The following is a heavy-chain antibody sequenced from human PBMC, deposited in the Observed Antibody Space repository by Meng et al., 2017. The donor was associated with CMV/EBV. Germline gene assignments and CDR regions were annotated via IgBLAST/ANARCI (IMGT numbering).Heavy chain of an antibody. CDR3: ARGRVSSWYGTSYYYYGMDV. CDR1: GGSISSSSYY. J-gene: IGHJ6*02. D-gene: IGHD6-13*01. V-gene: IGHV4-39*01. Sequence: SETLSLTCTVSGGSISSSSYYWGWIRQPPGKGLEWIGSIYYSGSTYYNPSLKSRVTISVDTSKNQFSLKLSSVTAADTAVYYCARGRVSSWYGTSYYYYGMDVWGQGTTVTVSS. CDR2: IYYSGST.